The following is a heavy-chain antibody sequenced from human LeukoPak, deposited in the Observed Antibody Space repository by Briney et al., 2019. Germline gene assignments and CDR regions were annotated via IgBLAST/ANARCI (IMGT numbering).Heavy chain of an antibody. J-gene: IGHJ5*02. CDR3: ARHPFLDP. V-gene: IGHV1-69*13. CDR2: IIPIFGTA. Sequence: PVNVSCKASGGTFSSYAISWVRQAPGQGLEWMGGIIPIFGTANYAQKFQGRVTITADESTSTAYLELSSLRSEDTAVYYCARHPFLDPWGQGTLVTVSS. CDR1: GGTFSSYA.